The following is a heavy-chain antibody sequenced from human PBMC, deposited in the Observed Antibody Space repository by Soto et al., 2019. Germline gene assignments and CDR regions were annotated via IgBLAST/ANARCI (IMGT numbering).Heavy chain of an antibody. J-gene: IGHJ6*02. Sequence: GGSLRLSCAASGFTFSSYAMHWVRQAPGKGLEWVAVISYDGSNKYYADSVKGRFTISRDNSKNTLYLQMNSLRAEDTAVYYCARGHGWFGELLREYGMDVWGQGTTVTVSS. CDR3: ARGHGWFGELLREYGMDV. V-gene: IGHV3-30-3*01. CDR1: GFTFSSYA. CDR2: ISYDGSNK. D-gene: IGHD3-10*01.